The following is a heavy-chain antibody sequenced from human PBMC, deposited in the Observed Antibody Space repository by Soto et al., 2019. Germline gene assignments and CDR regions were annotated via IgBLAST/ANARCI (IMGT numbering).Heavy chain of an antibody. CDR2: IYYSGST. CDR1: GGSISSYY. CDR3: ARQPYDFWSFDY. D-gene: IGHD3-3*01. J-gene: IGHJ4*02. V-gene: IGHV4-59*08. Sequence: SETLSLTCTVSGGSISSYYLSWIRQPPGKGLEWIGYIYYSGSTNYNPSLKSRVTISVDTSKNQFSLKLSSVTAADTAVYYCARQPYDFWSFDYWGQGTLVTVSS.